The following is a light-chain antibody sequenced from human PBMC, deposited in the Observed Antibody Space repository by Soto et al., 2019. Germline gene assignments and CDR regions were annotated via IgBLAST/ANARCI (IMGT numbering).Light chain of an antibody. CDR1: SGDVAIYDL. CDR3: SSYAGTVTLV. J-gene: IGLJ3*02. CDR2: EVT. V-gene: IGLV2-23*02. Sequence: QSALTQPASVSGSPGQSITISCTGTSGDVAIYDLVSWYRQYPGKAPQLIIYEVTKRPSGVSNRFSGSKSGNTASLTISGLQAEDEGDYYCSSYAGTVTLVFGGGTKLTVL.